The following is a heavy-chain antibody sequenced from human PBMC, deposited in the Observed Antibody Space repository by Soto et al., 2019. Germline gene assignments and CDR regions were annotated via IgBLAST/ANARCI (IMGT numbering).Heavy chain of an antibody. Sequence: GGSLRLSCAASGFTFSSYAMSWVRQAPGKGLEWVSAISGSGGSTYYADSVKGRFTISRDNSKNTLYLQMNSLRAEDTAVYYCGKDVSSGGGFDYWGQGTLVTVSS. CDR2: ISGSGGST. CDR3: GKDVSSGGGFDY. J-gene: IGHJ4*02. CDR1: GFTFSSYA. D-gene: IGHD2-15*01. V-gene: IGHV3-23*01.